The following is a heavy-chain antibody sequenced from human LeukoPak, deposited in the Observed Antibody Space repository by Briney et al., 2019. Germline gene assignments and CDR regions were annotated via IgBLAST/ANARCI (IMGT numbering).Heavy chain of an antibody. J-gene: IGHJ4*02. CDR3: AYLDSSGFYYGRLRY. D-gene: IGHD3-22*01. CDR2: ISGSGGST. CDR1: GFTFSSYA. V-gene: IGHV3-23*01. Sequence: PGGSLRLSCAASGFTFSSYAMSWVRQAPGKGLEWVSAISGSGGSTYYAESVKGRFTISRDNSKSTLYLQMNSLRAEDTAIYFCAYLDSSGFYYGRLRYWGQGTPVTVSS.